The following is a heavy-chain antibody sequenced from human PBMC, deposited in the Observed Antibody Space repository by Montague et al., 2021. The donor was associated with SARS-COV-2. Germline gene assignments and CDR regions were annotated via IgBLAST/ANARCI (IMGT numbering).Heavy chain of an antibody. J-gene: IGHJ6*02. CDR3: ARDLIVYDYVWGSYRPYGMDV. V-gene: IGHV4-4*07. Sequence: SETLSLTCTVSVGSISSYYWSWIRQPAGKGLEWIGRIYTSGSTNYNPSLKSRVTMSVDTSKNQFSLKLSSVTAADTAVYYCARDLIVYDYVWGSYRPYGMDVWGQGTTVTVSS. CDR1: VGSISSYY. CDR2: IYTSGST. D-gene: IGHD3-16*02.